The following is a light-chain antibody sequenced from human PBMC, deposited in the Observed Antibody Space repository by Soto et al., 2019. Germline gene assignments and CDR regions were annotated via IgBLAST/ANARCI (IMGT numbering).Light chain of an antibody. V-gene: IGLV2-14*01. Sequence: QSALTQPASVSGSPGQSITISCTGTSSNVGDYNYVSWHQQHPGKAPKLVIFDDSDRPSGVSNRFSGSKSGNTASLNISGLQAEDEADYYCSSYTSSSTRVFGTGTKVTVL. CDR3: SSYTSSSTRV. CDR2: DDS. CDR1: SSNVGDYNY. J-gene: IGLJ1*01.